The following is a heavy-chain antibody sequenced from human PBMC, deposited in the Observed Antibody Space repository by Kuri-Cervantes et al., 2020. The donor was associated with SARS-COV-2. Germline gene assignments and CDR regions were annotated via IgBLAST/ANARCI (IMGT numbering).Heavy chain of an antibody. CDR3: ARDNILFSGSGFDY. CDR1: GGSISSYY. CDR2: FYYSGIT. J-gene: IGHJ4*02. V-gene: IGHV4-59*01. Sequence: SETLSLTCTVSGGSISSYYWSWIRQPPGKGLEWIGYFYYSGITNYNPSLQNRVTMSVDTSKNQFSLNLSSVTAADTAVYYCARDNILFSGSGFDYWGQGTLVTVSS. D-gene: IGHD1-26*01.